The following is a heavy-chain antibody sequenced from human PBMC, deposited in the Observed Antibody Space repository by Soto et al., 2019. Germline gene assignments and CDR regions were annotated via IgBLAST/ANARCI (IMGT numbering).Heavy chain of an antibody. V-gene: IGHV4-4*02. J-gene: IGHJ5*02. CDR1: GGSISSSNW. CDR2: IYHSGST. D-gene: IGHD3-3*01. Sequence: SETLSLTCAVSGGSISSSNWWSWVRQPPGKGLEWIGEIYHSGSTNYNPSLKSRVTISVDKSKNQFSLKLSSVTAADTAVYYCARDQHYDFWGGYYDRYNWFDPWGQGTLVTVSS. CDR3: ARDQHYDFWGGYYDRYNWFDP.